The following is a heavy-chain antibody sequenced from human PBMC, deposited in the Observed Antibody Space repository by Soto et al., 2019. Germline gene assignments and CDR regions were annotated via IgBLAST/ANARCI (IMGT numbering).Heavy chain of an antibody. CDR1: GFTFISYA. D-gene: IGHD3-10*01. Sequence: EVQLLESGGGLVQPGGSLRLSCAASGFTFISYAMNWVRQAPGKGLQWVSAISGGGDATFYADSVKGRFTISRDNSRNTVTLQMNSLRADDTAVYYCARKVPGSTTRPDYWYFDLWGRGTLVTVSS. CDR2: ISGGGDAT. CDR3: ARKVPGSTTRPDYWYFDL. V-gene: IGHV3-23*01. J-gene: IGHJ2*01.